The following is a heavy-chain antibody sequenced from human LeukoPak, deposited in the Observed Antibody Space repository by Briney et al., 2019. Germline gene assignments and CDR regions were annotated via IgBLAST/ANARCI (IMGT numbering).Heavy chain of an antibody. CDR1: GCTFTRYA. CDR3: ARTGSPRNGEFFRY. Sequence: ASVPVSCKACGCTFTRYARHWVGQARGQGVAWMGWINAGNVKKKDSQKFRGRVTTTRDTTASTAYMEKSSLRSENTAVYYCARTGSPRNGEFFRYWGQGTLVTVSS. D-gene: IGHD3-10*01. CDR2: INAGNVKK. J-gene: IGHJ4*02. V-gene: IGHV1-3*01.